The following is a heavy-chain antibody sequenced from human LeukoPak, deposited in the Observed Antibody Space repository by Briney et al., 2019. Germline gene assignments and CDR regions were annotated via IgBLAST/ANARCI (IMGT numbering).Heavy chain of an antibody. Sequence: ASVKVSCKASGGTFSSYAISWVRQAPGRGLEWMGRIIPIFGIANYAQKFQGRVTITADKSTSTAYMELSSLRSEDTAVYYCARGKYYYDSSGYLDYWGQGTLVTVSS. CDR3: ARGKYYYDSSGYLDY. J-gene: IGHJ4*02. CDR2: IIPIFGIA. D-gene: IGHD3-22*01. CDR1: GGTFSSYA. V-gene: IGHV1-69*04.